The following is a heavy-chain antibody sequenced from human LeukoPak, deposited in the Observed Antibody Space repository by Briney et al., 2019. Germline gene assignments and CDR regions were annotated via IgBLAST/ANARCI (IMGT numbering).Heavy chain of an antibody. CDR3: AREEKYSSSWYDRKYYFDY. D-gene: IGHD6-13*01. CDR2: IIPIFGTA. J-gene: IGHJ4*02. Sequence: SVKVSCKASGGTFSSYAISWVRQAPGQGLEWMGGIIPIFGTANYAQKFQGRVTITADESTSTAYMELSSLRSEDTAVYYCAREEKYSSSWYDRKYYFDYWGQGTLVTVSS. CDR1: GGTFSSYA. V-gene: IGHV1-69*13.